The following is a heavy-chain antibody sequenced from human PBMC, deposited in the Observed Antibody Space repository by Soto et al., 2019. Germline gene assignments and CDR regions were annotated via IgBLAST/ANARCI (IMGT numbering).Heavy chain of an antibody. CDR2: IHYTGST. CDR3: ATITRRDGGALYYFDY. J-gene: IGHJ4*02. CDR1: GGSISAYS. V-gene: IGHV4-59*01. D-gene: IGHD1-20*01. Sequence: SETLSLTCTVSGGSISAYSCSWIRQPPGKGLEWIGYIHYTGSTNYNPSLKTRVTTSVDTSKNHCSLRLSSVTAADTAVYFCATITRRDGGALYYFDYWGQGILVTVSS.